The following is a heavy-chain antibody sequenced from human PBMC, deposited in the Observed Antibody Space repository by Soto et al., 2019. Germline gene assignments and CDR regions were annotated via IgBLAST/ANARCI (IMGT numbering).Heavy chain of an antibody. CDR1: GGSISSYY. J-gene: IGHJ1*01. CDR3: ARASAAGPYPNVWAYFQH. D-gene: IGHD6-13*01. Sequence: PSETLSLTCTVSGGSISSYYWSWIRQPPGKGLEWIGYIYYSGSTNYNPSLKSRVTISVDTSKTQISLDLSSVTATDTAVYYCARASAAGPYPNVWAYFQHWGQGTLVTVSS. V-gene: IGHV4-59*01. CDR2: IYYSGST.